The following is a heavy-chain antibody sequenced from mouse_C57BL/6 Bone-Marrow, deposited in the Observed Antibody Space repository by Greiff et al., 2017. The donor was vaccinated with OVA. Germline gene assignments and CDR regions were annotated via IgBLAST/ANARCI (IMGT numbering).Heavy chain of an antibody. CDR3: TIYGNYHVDYFDY. CDR2: IDPETGGT. V-gene: IGHV1-15*01. J-gene: IGHJ2*01. Sequence: QVHVKQSGAELVRPGASVTLSCKASGYTFTDYEMHWVKQTPVHGLEWIGAIDPETGGTAYNQKFKGKAILTADKSSSTAYMELRSLTSEDSAVYYCTIYGNYHVDYFDYWGQGTTLTVSS. CDR1: GYTFTDYE. D-gene: IGHD2-1*01.